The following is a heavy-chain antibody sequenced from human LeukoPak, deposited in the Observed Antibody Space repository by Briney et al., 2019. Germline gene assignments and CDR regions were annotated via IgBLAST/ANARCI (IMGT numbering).Heavy chain of an antibody. Sequence: ASVKVSCKASGYTLTSYYLHWVRQAPGQGLEWMAIINPSGGSTSHAQKFQGRVTMTRDTSASTVYMELSSLRSEDTAVYYCASAGVTMVRGALWHFDYWGQGTLVTVSS. CDR1: GYTLTSYY. CDR3: ASAGVTMVRGALWHFDY. D-gene: IGHD3-10*01. CDR2: INPSGGST. J-gene: IGHJ4*02. V-gene: IGHV1-46*01.